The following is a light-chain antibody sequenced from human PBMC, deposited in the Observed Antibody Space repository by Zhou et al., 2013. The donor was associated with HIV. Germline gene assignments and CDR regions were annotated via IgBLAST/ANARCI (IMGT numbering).Light chain of an antibody. CDR1: QDITNS. V-gene: IGKV1-33*01. J-gene: IGKJ2*01. CDR2: DAS. Sequence: DIQMTQSPSSLSASVGDRVTITCQASQDITNSLNWYQQKAGKAPKVLIHDASNLETGVPLRFSGSGSGTDFTFTISSLQPEDIATYYCQQYEDGYTFGQGTKLEIK. CDR3: QQYEDGYT.